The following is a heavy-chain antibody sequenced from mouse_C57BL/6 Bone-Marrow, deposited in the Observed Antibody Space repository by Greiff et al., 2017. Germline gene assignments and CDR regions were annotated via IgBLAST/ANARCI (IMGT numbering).Heavy chain of an antibody. CDR2: IDPGNSDT. J-gene: IGHJ2*01. V-gene: IGHV1-5*01. CDR3: TRSLFPVYFDY. D-gene: IGHD1-1*01. CDR1: GYTFTSYW. Sequence: EVQLQQPGTVLVRPGASVKMSCKTSGYTFTSYWMHWVKQRPGQGLEWIGAIDPGNSDTSYNQKFKGKAKLTAVTSASTAYMELSSLTTQDSAVYYVTRSLFPVYFDYWGQGTTLTGSS.